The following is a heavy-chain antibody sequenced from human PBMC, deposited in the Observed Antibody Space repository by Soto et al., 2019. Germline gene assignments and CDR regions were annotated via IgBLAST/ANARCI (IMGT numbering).Heavy chain of an antibody. Sequence: GGSLRLSCAASGFTFSNYGMHWVRQAPGKGLEWVAVISYDGTNEYYADSVKGRFTISRDNSKNTLYLQMNSLRAEDTAVNSCARTYYYGSETYYKQFVFHFWGQGTMVTVSS. CDR1: GFTFSNYG. D-gene: IGHD3-10*01. J-gene: IGHJ3*01. V-gene: IGHV3-30*03. CDR2: ISYDGTNE. CDR3: ARTYYYGSETYYKQFVFHF.